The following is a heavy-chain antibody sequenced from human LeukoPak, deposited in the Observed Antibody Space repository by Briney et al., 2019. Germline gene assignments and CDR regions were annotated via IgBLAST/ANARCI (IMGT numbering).Heavy chain of an antibody. V-gene: IGHV4-34*01. D-gene: IGHD5-18*01. CDR3: ARAGYSYGTGYYFDY. CDR2: INHSGST. Sequence: SETLSLTCAVYGGSFSGYYWSWLRQPPGKGLEWIGEINHSGSTNYNPSLKSRVTISLDTSKSQFSLRLSSVTAADAAVYYCARAGYSYGTGYYFDYWGQGALVTVSS. CDR1: GGSFSGYY. J-gene: IGHJ4*02.